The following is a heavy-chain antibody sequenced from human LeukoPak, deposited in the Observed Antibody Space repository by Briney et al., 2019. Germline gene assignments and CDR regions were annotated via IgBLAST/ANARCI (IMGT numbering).Heavy chain of an antibody. Sequence: GGSLRLSCAVSGFTFSDHYMVWVRQAPGKGLEWVGRSRNKANGYTTEYAASVKGRFTISRDNARNSLYLQMNSLRAEDTAVYYCARDGYSGSDYDYWGQGTLVTVSS. V-gene: IGHV3-72*01. D-gene: IGHD1-26*01. CDR3: ARDGYSGSDYDY. CDR1: GFTFSDHY. CDR2: SRNKANGYTT. J-gene: IGHJ4*02.